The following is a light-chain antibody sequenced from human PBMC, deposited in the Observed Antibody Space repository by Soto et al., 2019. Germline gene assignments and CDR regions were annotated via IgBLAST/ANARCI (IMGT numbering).Light chain of an antibody. Sequence: DIQMTQSPSTLSASVGDRVTITCRASQSVSRWVAWYQQSLGKAPKLLIYDASNLESGVPSRFSGSGSGTEFTLTISSLQPDDFATYYCQQYISYSGTFGGGTKVEIK. CDR1: QSVSRW. CDR2: DAS. J-gene: IGKJ4*01. V-gene: IGKV1-5*01. CDR3: QQYISYSGT.